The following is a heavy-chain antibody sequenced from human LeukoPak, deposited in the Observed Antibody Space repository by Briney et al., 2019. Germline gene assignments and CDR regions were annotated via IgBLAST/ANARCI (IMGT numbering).Heavy chain of an antibody. J-gene: IGHJ4*02. D-gene: IGHD6-19*01. CDR1: GYTFTTYG. Sequence: GAAVKVSCKASGYTFTTYGVTWVRQAPGQGLEWMGWISPYNGDTNYAQNLQGRVTFTTDTSTSTAYMELRSLRSDDTAVYSCARDGAVAAVFDYWGQGTLVTVSS. CDR2: ISPYNGDT. V-gene: IGHV1-18*01. CDR3: ARDGAVAAVFDY.